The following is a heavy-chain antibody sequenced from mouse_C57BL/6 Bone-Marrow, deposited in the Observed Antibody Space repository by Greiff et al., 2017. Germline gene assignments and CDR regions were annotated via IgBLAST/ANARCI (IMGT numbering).Heavy chain of an antibody. CDR3: ASLYYDYDGWYFDV. Sequence: EVHLVESGGGLVQPGGSLKLSCAASGFTFSDYYMYWVRQTPEKRLVWVAYISNGGGSTYYPDSVKGRFTISRYNAKNTLYLQMNRLKSEDTAMYYCASLYYDYDGWYFDVWGTGTTVTVSS. V-gene: IGHV5-12*01. J-gene: IGHJ1*03. D-gene: IGHD2-4*01. CDR1: GFTFSDYY. CDR2: ISNGGGST.